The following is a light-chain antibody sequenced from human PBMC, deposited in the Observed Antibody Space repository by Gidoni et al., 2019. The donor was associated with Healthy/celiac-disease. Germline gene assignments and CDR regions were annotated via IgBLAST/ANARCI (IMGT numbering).Light chain of an antibody. Sequence: ELVMTQSPATLSVSPGERATLSCSASQSVSSNLAWYQQKPGQAPRLLIYGASTRATGIPARFSGSGSGTEFTLTISSLQSEDFAVYYCQQYNNWLTFGGGTKVEIK. CDR1: QSVSSN. CDR2: GAS. CDR3: QQYNNWLT. J-gene: IGKJ4*01. V-gene: IGKV3-15*01.